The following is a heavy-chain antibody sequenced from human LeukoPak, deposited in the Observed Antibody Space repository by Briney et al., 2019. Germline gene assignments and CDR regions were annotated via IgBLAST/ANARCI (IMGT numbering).Heavy chain of an antibody. CDR2: IYYSGST. J-gene: IGHJ6*02. CDR3: ARDSSCPHLRSGGSCYYYYGMDV. CDR1: GVSISSGGYY. Sequence: SETLSLTCTVSGVSISSGGYYWRWIRQHPGKGLEWIGYIYYSGSTYYNPSLKSRVTISVDTSKNQFSLKLSSVTAADTAVYYCARDSSCPHLRSGGSCYYYYGMDVWGQGTTVTVSS. D-gene: IGHD2-15*01. V-gene: IGHV4-31*03.